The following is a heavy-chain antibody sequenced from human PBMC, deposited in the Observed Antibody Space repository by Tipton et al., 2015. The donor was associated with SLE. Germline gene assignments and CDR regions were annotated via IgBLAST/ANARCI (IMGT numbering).Heavy chain of an antibody. CDR2: ISYDGSNK. Sequence: SLRLSCAASGFPFSTYDMSWARQAPGKGLEWVAVISYDGSNKYYADSVKGRFTISKDNSKNTLYLQMNSLRAEDTAVYYCARSILYMVQVCVDYWGHGTLVTVSS. CDR3: ARSILYMVQVCVDY. V-gene: IGHV3-30*03. D-gene: IGHD3-10*01. CDR1: GFPFSTYD. J-gene: IGHJ4*01.